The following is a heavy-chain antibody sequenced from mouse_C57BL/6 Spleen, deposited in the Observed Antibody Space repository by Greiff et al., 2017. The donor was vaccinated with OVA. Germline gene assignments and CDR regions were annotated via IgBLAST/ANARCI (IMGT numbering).Heavy chain of an antibody. CDR3: AKNPHYDGYAMDY. Sequence: VQGVESGPGLVQPSQSLSITCTVSGFSLTSYGVHWVRQSPGKGLEWLGVIWRGGSTDYNAAFMSRLSITKDNSKSQVFFKMNSLQADDTAIYYCAKNPHYDGYAMDYWGQGTSVTVSS. V-gene: IGHV2-5*01. CDR1: GFSLTSYG. CDR2: IWRGGST. J-gene: IGHJ4*01. D-gene: IGHD1-2*01.